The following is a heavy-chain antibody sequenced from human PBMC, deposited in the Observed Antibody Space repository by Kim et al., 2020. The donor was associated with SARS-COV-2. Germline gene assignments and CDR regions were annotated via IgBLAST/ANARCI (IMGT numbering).Heavy chain of an antibody. CDR3: AREDYYGSGSQRKYYGMDV. CDR2: INPNNGDT. J-gene: IGHJ6*02. CDR1: GYPFNNYY. D-gene: IGHD3-10*01. Sequence: ASVKVSCTASGYPFNNYYIHWVRQAPGQGLEWMGWINPNNGDTNYAQKFQDWVTMSRDTSISTAYVVMPRLRFDDTAVYYCAREDYYGSGSQRKYYGMDVWGQGTTVTVSS. V-gene: IGHV1-2*04.